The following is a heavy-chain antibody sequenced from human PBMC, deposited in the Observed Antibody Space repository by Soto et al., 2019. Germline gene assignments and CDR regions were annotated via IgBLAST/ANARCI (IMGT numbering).Heavy chain of an antibody. V-gene: IGHV3-23*01. D-gene: IGHD2-15*01. J-gene: IGHJ6*03. CDR1: GFTFSSYA. CDR2: ISGSGGST. Sequence: EVQLLESGGGLVQPGGSLRLSCAASGFTFSSYAMSWVRQAPGKGLEWVSAISGSGGSTYYADSVKGRFTISRDNSKNTLYLQMNSLRAEDTAVYYCAKDYRYCNGGSCYTYYYYYYMDVWGKGTTVTVSS. CDR3: AKDYRYCNGGSCYTYYYYYYMDV.